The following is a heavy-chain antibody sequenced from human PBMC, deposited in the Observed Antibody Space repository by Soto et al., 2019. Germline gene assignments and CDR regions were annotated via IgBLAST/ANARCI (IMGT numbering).Heavy chain of an antibody. J-gene: IGHJ4*02. CDR2: INAGYGNT. Sequence: ASVKVSCKASGYTFSSYAMHWVRQAPGQRLEWMGWINAGYGNTKSSQKFQDRVTISRDTSASTAYMELTSLRSEDTAVYYCARDTGDGNFEFWGQGTLVTVSA. CDR1: GYTFSSYA. V-gene: IGHV1-3*01. CDR3: ARDTGDGNFEF. D-gene: IGHD7-27*01.